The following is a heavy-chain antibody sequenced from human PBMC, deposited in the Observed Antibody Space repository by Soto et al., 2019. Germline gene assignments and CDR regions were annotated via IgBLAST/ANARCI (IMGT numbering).Heavy chain of an antibody. CDR3: ARSITTVNAFDI. D-gene: IGHD4-17*01. CDR2: IYYSGST. Sequence: SETLSLTCTVSGGSISSYYWSWIRQPPGKGLEWIGYIYYSGSTNYNPSLKGRVTISVDTSKNQFSLKLSSVTAADTAVYYCARSITTVNAFDIWGQGTRVTVSS. CDR1: GGSISSYY. J-gene: IGHJ3*02. V-gene: IGHV4-59*01.